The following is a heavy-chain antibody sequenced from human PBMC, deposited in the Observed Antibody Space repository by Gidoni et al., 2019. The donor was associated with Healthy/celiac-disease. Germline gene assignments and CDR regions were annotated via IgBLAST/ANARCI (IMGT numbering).Heavy chain of an antibody. CDR1: AGSFSGYY. Sequence: QVQLQQWGAGLLKPSEILSLTCAVYAGSFSGYYWTWIRQPPGKGLAGIGEINHSGSTNYNPSLKSRVTISVDTSKNQFSLKLSSVAAADTAVYYCASRGGYYDSSGYYYDYWGQGTLVTVSS. V-gene: IGHV4-34*01. CDR2: INHSGST. J-gene: IGHJ4*02. CDR3: ASRGGYYDSSGYYYDY. D-gene: IGHD3-22*01.